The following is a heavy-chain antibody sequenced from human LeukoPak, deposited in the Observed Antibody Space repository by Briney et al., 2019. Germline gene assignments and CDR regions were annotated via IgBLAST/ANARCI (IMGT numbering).Heavy chain of an antibody. Sequence: QSGGSLRLSCAASGFTVSDSTMHWVRQASGKGLEWVGRIRSKANSYATAYAASVKGRFTISRDDPKNTAYLQMNSLKIEDTAVYYCTRTGIGVAARPGYYYGMDVWGQGTTVTVSS. CDR3: TRTGIGVAARPGYYYGMDV. CDR2: IRSKANSYAT. CDR1: GFTVSDST. D-gene: IGHD6-6*01. J-gene: IGHJ6*02. V-gene: IGHV3-73*01.